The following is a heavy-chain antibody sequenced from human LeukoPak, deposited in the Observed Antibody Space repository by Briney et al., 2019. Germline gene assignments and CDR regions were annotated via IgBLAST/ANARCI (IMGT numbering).Heavy chain of an antibody. J-gene: IGHJ3*02. CDR1: GFTFSSYE. CDR2: ISSSGSTI. V-gene: IGHV3-48*03. D-gene: IGHD5-18*01. Sequence: GGSLRLSCAASGFTFSSYEMNWVRQAPGKGLEWVSYISSSGSTIYYADSVKGRFTISRDSSKNILHLQMNSLRAEDTAVYYCARAPIHHAFDIWGQGTMVTVSS. CDR3: ARAPIHHAFDI.